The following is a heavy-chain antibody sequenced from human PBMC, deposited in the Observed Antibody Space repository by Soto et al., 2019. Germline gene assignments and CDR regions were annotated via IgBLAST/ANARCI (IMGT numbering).Heavy chain of an antibody. CDR3: AITAGYYDILTGYHD. J-gene: IGHJ4*02. CDR1: GFTFSSYA. V-gene: IGHV3-23*01. Sequence: GGSLRLSCAASGFTFSSYAMSWVRQAPGKGLEWVSAISGSGGSTYYADSVKGRFTISRDNSKNTLYLQMNSLRAEDTAVYYCAITAGYYDILTGYHDWGQGTLVTVSS. CDR2: ISGSGGST. D-gene: IGHD3-9*01.